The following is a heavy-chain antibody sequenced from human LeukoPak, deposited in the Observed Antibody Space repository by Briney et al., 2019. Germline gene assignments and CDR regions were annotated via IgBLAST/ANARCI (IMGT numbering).Heavy chain of an antibody. J-gene: IGHJ5*02. V-gene: IGHV3-53*01. CDR3: ARVARSGMLASNWFDP. CDR1: GFTVSSNY. Sequence: PGGSLRLSCAASGFTVSSNYMSWVRQAPGKGLEWVSVIYSGGSTYYADSVKGRFTISRDNSKNTLYLQMNSLRAEDTAVYYCARVARSGMLASNWFDPWGQGTLVTVSS. CDR2: IYSGGST. D-gene: IGHD6-25*01.